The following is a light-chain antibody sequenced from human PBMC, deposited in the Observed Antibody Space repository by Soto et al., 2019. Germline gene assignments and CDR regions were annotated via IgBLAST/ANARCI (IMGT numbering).Light chain of an antibody. CDR3: QTWGTCIHVV. Sequence: QSVLTQSPSASASLGASVKLTCTLSSGHSSYAIAWHQQQPEKGPRYLMKLDSDGSHTKGDAIPDRFSGSSSGAERYLTISSLQSEDEGDYYCQTWGTCIHVVFGGGTKVTVL. CDR1: SGHSSYA. CDR2: LDSDGSH. V-gene: IGLV4-69*01. J-gene: IGLJ2*01.